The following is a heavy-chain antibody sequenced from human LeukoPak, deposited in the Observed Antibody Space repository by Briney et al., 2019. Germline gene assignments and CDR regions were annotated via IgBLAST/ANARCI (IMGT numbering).Heavy chain of an antibody. CDR1: VYTFTNYG. CDR3: ARAPMVGPTRVDF. CDR2: ISANNGHT. J-gene: IGHJ4*02. V-gene: IGHV1-18*01. D-gene: IGHD1-26*01. Sequence: ASVKVSCKASVYTFTNYGFSWVRQPPGQGLGGLGWISANNGHTNYAQKFQGRVTMTTDTSTSTAYMELRSLRSDDTAMYYCARAPMVGPTRVDFWGQGTLVTVSS.